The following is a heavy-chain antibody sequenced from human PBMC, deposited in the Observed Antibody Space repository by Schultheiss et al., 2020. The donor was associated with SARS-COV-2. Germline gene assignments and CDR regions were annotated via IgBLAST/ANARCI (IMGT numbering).Heavy chain of an antibody. J-gene: IGHJ4*02. D-gene: IGHD3-22*01. CDR2: IYTSGST. V-gene: IGHV4-61*02. CDR3: ARSVVTIVVAYSDY. Sequence: TLSLTCTVSGDSISSSSYYWSWIRQPAGKGLEWIGRIYTSGSTYYNPSLKSRVTISVDTSKNQFSLKLSSVTAADTAVYYCARSVVTIVVAYSDYWGQGTLVTVSS. CDR1: GDSISSSSYY.